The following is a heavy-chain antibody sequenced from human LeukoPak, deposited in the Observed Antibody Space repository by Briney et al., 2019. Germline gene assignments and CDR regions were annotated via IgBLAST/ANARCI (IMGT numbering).Heavy chain of an antibody. CDR2: IYYSGTT. Sequence: SETLSLTCTVSGVSISSSSYYWGWTRQPPGKGWEWFGSIYYSGTTYYNPSLQSRVTISEDTSKHQSSLQLSCVPAAETAVYYCARGAASIAAREPWFDPWGQGTLVTVSS. CDR3: ARGAASIAAREPWFDP. D-gene: IGHD6-6*01. CDR1: GVSISSSSYY. V-gene: IGHV4-39*01. J-gene: IGHJ5*02.